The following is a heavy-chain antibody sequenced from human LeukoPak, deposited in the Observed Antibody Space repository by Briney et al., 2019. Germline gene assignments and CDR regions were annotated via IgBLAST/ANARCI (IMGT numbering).Heavy chain of an antibody. V-gene: IGHV4-34*01. J-gene: IGHJ6*02. D-gene: IGHD2-8*01. CDR2: INHSGST. CDR1: GGSYSDYY. Sequence: PSETLSLTCAAHGGSYSDYYWISSRQPPGKGLEWIGEINHSGSTNYNPSLKSRVTISVDTSKNQFSLKLSSVTGADTAVYYCARASVGLSGMLDYGTVVWRQGTTVTVSS. CDR3: ARASVGLSGMLDYGTVV.